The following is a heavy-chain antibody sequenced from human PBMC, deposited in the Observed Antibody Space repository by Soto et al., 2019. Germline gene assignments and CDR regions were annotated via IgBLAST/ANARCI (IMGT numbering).Heavy chain of an antibody. CDR3: ASAVAVAQTEDY. V-gene: IGHV3-30*03. J-gene: IGHJ4*02. CDR2: ISYDGSNK. Sequence: QVQLVESGGGVVQPGRSLRLSCAASGFTFSSYGMHWVRQAPGKGLEWVAVISYDGSNKYYADSVKGRFTISRDNSKNTLYLQMNSLRAEDTAVYYCASAVAVAQTEDYWGQGTLVTVSS. CDR1: GFTFSSYG. D-gene: IGHD6-19*01.